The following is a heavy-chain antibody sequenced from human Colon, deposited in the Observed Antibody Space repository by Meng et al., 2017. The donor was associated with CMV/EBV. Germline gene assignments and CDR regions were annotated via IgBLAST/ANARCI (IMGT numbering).Heavy chain of an antibody. D-gene: IGHD3-3*01. CDR2: IHSGGSST. Sequence: ESLMISCAAPGFTFNSYALSWVRQAPGKGLEWVSVIHSGGSSTYDAVPEKGRFTIYRDNSKHALYLQMNSLRDEDTDVYYCARVCDFWSGVHYGMDVWGQGTTVTVSS. CDR1: GFTFNSYA. CDR3: ARVCDFWSGVHYGMDV. V-gene: IGHV3-23*03. J-gene: IGHJ6*02.